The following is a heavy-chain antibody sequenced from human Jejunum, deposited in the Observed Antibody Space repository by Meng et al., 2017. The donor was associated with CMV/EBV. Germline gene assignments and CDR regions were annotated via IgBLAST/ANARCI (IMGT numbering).Heavy chain of an antibody. Sequence: FSAYGVHWVRQAPGKGLEGVAFIRYDGNNEYHADSVKGRFAISRDNSENTLYLQMSSLRAEDTAVYYCARRKYDSGDYYHHAFDIWGQGTLGTGSS. CDR3: ARRKYDSGDYYHHAFDI. J-gene: IGHJ3*02. V-gene: IGHV3-30*02. D-gene: IGHD3-22*01. CDR2: IRYDGNNE. CDR1: FSAYG.